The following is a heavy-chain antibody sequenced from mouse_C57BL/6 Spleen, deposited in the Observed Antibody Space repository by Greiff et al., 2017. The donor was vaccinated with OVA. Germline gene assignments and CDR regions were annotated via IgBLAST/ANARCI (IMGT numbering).Heavy chain of an antibody. D-gene: IGHD2-4*01. CDR2: IYPGDGDT. V-gene: IGHV1-82*01. CDR1: GYAFSSSW. Sequence: QVQLQQSGPELVKPGASVKISCKASGYAFSSSWMNWVKQRPGKGLEWIGRIYPGDGDTNYNGKFKGKATLTADKSSSTAYMQLSSLTSEDSAVYFCARSDYDYDGAWFAYWGQGTLVTVSA. J-gene: IGHJ3*01. CDR3: ARSDYDYDGAWFAY.